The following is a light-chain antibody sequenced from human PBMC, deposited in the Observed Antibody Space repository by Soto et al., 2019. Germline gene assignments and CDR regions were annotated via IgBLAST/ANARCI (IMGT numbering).Light chain of an antibody. CDR1: HRLNTY. V-gene: IGKV1-8*01. CDR2: GAS. CDR3: QQYFSYPYT. J-gene: IGKJ2*01. Sequence: IRMTQSPSSLSASIGERVTFTCRASHRLNTYLAWYQQKPGKAPKLLIYGASTLQSGVPSRFSGSGSGTDFTLLISSLQSEDFATYYCQQYFSYPYTFGQGTKLEIK.